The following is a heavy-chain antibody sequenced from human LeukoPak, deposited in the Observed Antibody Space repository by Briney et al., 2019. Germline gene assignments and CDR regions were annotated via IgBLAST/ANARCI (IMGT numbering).Heavy chain of an antibody. V-gene: IGHV5-51*01. Sequence: GESLKISCKGSGYTFTNYWIGWVRQMPGKGLEWMGIIYPGDSDTRYSPSFQGQVSISADKSVSTAYLQWSSLKASDTAMYYCARHFIVGATKSYFDYWGQGTLVTVSS. CDR3: ARHFIVGATKSYFDY. D-gene: IGHD1-26*01. CDR2: IYPGDSDT. J-gene: IGHJ4*02. CDR1: GYTFTNYW.